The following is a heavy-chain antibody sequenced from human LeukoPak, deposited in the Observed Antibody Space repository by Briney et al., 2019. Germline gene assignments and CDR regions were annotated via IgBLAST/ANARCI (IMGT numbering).Heavy chain of an antibody. J-gene: IGHJ4*02. CDR2: IYYSGST. CDR3: ARQDIVVVPAAIAESITLPDY. D-gene: IGHD2-2*01. V-gene: IGHV4-39*01. Sequence: PSETLSLTCTVSGGSISSGGYYWSWIRQHPGKGLEWIGYIYYSGSTYYNPSLKSRVTISVDTSKNQFSLKLSSVTAADTAVYYCARQDIVVVPAAIAESITLPDYWGQGTLVTVSS. CDR1: GGSISSGGYY.